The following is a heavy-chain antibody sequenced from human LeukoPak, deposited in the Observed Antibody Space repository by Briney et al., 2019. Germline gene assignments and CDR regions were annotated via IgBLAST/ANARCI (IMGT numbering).Heavy chain of an antibody. Sequence: PGRSLRLSCAASGFTFSRYAIHWVRQAPGKGLEWVAVIPYDGSNTDYADSVKGRFTISRDNSQDTLYLQMNTLRTDDTAVYYCARGPPIVVASALDYWGQGTLVTVSS. CDR2: IPYDGSNT. CDR1: GFTFSRYA. CDR3: ARGPPIVVASALDY. J-gene: IGHJ4*02. V-gene: IGHV3-30*04. D-gene: IGHD3-22*01.